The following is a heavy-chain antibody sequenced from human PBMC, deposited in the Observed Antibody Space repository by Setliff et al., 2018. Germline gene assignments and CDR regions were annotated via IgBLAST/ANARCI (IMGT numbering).Heavy chain of an antibody. D-gene: IGHD5-18*01. CDR1: GFTFSGYG. Sequence: SCAASGFTFSGYGIHWVRQAPGKGLEWVAFIRPDGSTIYYADSVKGRFTVSRDNAKNLLYLQMNSLRAEDTAVYYCARNTDLRNGFDYWGQGTLVTVSS. CDR3: ARNTDLRNGFDY. V-gene: IGHV3-33*01. J-gene: IGHJ4*02. CDR2: IRPDGSTI.